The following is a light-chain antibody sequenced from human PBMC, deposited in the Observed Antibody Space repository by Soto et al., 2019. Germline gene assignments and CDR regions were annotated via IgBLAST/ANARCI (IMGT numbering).Light chain of an antibody. V-gene: IGLV2-8*01. J-gene: IGLJ3*02. CDR2: EVS. CDR1: SSDVGSYNY. CDR3: NSYAGSNNWV. Sequence: QSVLTQPASVSGSPGQSITISCTGTSSDVGSYNYLSWFQQHPGKAPKLMIYEVSKRPSGVPDRFSGSKSGNTASLTVSGLQSEDEADYYCNSYAGSNNWVFGGGTKLTVL.